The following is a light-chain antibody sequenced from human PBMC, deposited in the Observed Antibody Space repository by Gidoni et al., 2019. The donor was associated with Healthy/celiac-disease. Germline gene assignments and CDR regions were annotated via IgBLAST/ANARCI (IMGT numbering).Light chain of an antibody. CDR1: SSNIESNT. CDR3: AAWDDSLNGLVV. Sequence: QSVLTQTPSASGTPGQRVTISCSGSSSNIESNTVNWYQQLPGTAPKLLIYSNNQRPSRVPDRFSGSKSGTSASLAISGLQSEDEADYYCAAWDDSLNGLVVFGGGTKLTVL. J-gene: IGLJ2*01. V-gene: IGLV1-44*01. CDR2: SNN.